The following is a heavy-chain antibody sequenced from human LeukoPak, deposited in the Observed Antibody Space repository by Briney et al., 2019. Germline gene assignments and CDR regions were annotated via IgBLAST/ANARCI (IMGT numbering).Heavy chain of an antibody. D-gene: IGHD4-17*01. Sequence: SETLSLTCAVYGGSFSGYYWSWIRQPPGKGLEWIGEINHNGSTNYNPSLKSRVTISVDTSKNQFSLKLSSVTAADTAVYYCAYDYGDYVGYWGQGTLVTVSS. CDR3: AYDYGDYVGY. CDR2: INHNGST. V-gene: IGHV4-34*01. J-gene: IGHJ4*02. CDR1: GGSFSGYY.